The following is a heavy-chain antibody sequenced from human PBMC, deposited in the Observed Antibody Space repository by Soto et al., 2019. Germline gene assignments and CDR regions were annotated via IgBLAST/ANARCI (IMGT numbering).Heavy chain of an antibody. V-gene: IGHV1-2*04. CDR2: INPNTGGT. J-gene: IGHJ4*02. Sequence: GASVKVSCKTSGYTFTGHYIHWVRQAPGQGLEWMGWINPNTGGTNYAQKFQGWVTMTRDTSISTAYMELRSLRSDDTAVYYCASSYDILTGCDFWGQGTLVTVSS. CDR1: GYTFTGHY. D-gene: IGHD3-9*01. CDR3: ASSYDILTGCDF.